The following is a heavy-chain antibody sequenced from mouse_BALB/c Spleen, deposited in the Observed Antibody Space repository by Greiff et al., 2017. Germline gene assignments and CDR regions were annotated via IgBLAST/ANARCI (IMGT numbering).Heavy chain of an antibody. CDR1: GYTFSSYW. CDR3: ASRRYYYAMDY. Sequence: QVQLQQSGAELMKPGASVKISCKATGYTFSSYWIEWVKQRPGHGLEWIGEILPGSGSTNYNEKFKGKATFTADTSSNTAYMQLSSLTSEDSAVYYCASRRYYYAMDYWGQGTSVTVSS. D-gene: IGHD2-14*01. CDR2: ILPGSGST. J-gene: IGHJ4*01. V-gene: IGHV1-9*01.